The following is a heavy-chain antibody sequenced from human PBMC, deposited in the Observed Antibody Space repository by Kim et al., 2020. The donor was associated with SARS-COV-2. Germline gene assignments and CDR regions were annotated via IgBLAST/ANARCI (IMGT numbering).Heavy chain of an antibody. D-gene: IGHD6-13*01. J-gene: IGHJ3*02. Sequence: GRFTISRDNAKNSLYLQMNSLRAEDTAVYYCASRCLASSSWYQSDAFDIWGQGTMVTVSS. V-gene: IGHV3-11*06. CDR3: ASRCLASSSWYQSDAFDI.